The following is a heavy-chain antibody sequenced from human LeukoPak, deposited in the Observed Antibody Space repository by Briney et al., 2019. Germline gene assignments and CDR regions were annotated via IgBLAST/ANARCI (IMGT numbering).Heavy chain of an antibody. CDR1: AGSISRTSYY. V-gene: IGHV4-39*02. D-gene: IGHD6-19*01. J-gene: IGHJ4*02. CDR3: ARERYSSGCPDY. Sequence: PSETLSLTCTVSAGSISRTSYYWGWIRQPPGKGLEWIGSIYYSGSTYYNPSLKSRVTISVDTSKNQFSLKLSSVTAADTAVYYCARERYSSGCPDYWGQGTLVTVSS. CDR2: IYYSGST.